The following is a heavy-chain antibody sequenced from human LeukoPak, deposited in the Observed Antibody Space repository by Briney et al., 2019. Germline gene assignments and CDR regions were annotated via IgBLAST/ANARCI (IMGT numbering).Heavy chain of an antibody. J-gene: IGHJ6*02. CDR2: ISWNSGSI. CDR3: AKDLGSSPPSPAAGMDV. D-gene: IGHD6-6*01. V-gene: IGHV3-9*01. CDR1: GFTFDDYA. Sequence: GRSLRLSCAASGFTFDDYAMHWVRQAPGKGLEWVSGISWNSGSIGYADSVKGRFTISRDNAKHSLYLHMNSLRAEDTALYYCAKDLGSSPPSPAAGMDVWGQGTTVTVSS.